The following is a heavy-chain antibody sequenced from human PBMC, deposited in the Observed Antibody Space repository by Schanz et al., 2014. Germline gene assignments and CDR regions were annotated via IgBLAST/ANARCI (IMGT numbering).Heavy chain of an antibody. CDR1: GYIFGSHG. CDR2: INAHTGNT. J-gene: IGHJ4*02. V-gene: IGHV1-18*01. CDR3: AKIERNED. D-gene: IGHD1-1*01. Sequence: QVQLVQSGAEVKKPGVSVKVSCKASGYIFGSHGMTWVRQAPGQGPELMGWINAHTGNTQYAQKFQGRVTMTADKSTSTVYMEVSGLRSEDTAVYFCAKIERNEDWGQGTLVTVSS.